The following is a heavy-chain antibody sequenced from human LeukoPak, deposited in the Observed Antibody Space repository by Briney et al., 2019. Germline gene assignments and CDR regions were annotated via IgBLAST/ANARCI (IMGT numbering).Heavy chain of an antibody. V-gene: IGHV3-23*01. CDR3: ARKYYYDRSAYYAFDF. Sequence: GGSLRLSCVASGFSLSSHSMNWVRQAPGQGLEWVSGITGTGGSTFYADSVKGFTISRDNSKNTLYLQMNSLRAEGTAVYYCARKYYYDRSAYYAFDFWGQGTLVTVSS. CDR1: GFSLSSHS. CDR2: ITGTGGST. D-gene: IGHD3-22*01. J-gene: IGHJ3*01.